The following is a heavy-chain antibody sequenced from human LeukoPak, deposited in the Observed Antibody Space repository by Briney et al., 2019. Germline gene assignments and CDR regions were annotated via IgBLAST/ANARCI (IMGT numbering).Heavy chain of an antibody. Sequence: SGGSLRLSCAASGFTFSSYGMHWVRQAPGKGLEWVAFIRYDGSNKYYADSVKGRFTISRDNSKNTLYLQTNSLRAEDTAVYYCAKDPFEEYYFDYWGQGTLVTVSS. CDR1: GFTFSSYG. V-gene: IGHV3-30*02. D-gene: IGHD3-10*01. J-gene: IGHJ4*02. CDR3: AKDPFEEYYFDY. CDR2: IRYDGSNK.